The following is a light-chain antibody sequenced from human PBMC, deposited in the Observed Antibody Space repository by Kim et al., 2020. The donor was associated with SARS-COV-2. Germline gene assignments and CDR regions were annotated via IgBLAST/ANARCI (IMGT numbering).Light chain of an antibody. V-gene: IGLV3-21*04. J-gene: IGLJ1*01. Sequence: APRGRARMCCGREDVWGKRLPWYHKKPREAPVVIITYESDRPSGIPARFSASNTGETAALPISRVKEGNEDDYYCRQWDSLSNQYVFATGTKVTVL. CDR1: DVWGKR. CDR3: RQWDSLSNQYV. CDR2: YES.